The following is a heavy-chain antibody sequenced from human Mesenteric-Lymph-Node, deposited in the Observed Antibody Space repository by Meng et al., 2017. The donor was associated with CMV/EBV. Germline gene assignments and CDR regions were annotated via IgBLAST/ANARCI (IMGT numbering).Heavy chain of an antibody. D-gene: IGHD5-18*01. Sequence: TVKVSCKASGYTFTGHHIHWVRQAPGQGLEWMGGIIPIFGTPNYAQKFQDRVTITTDESTSTAYMELRSLRSEDTAVYYCARHLPSGYSYVLKAAFDIWGQGTMVTVSS. CDR3: ARHLPSGYSYVLKAAFDI. V-gene: IGHV1-69*05. CDR2: IIPIFGTP. CDR1: GYTFTGHH. J-gene: IGHJ3*02.